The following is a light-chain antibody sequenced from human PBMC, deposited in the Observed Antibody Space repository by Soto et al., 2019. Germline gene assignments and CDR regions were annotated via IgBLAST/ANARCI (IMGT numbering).Light chain of an antibody. Sequence: DIQMTQSPSTLSASVGDRVTITCRASQSISSWLAWYQQKPGKAPKLLIYDASSLESGVPSRFSGSGSGTESTLTISSLQPDDFATYYCQQYNSLWTFGQGTKVDIK. V-gene: IGKV1-5*01. J-gene: IGKJ1*01. CDR2: DAS. CDR3: QQYNSLWT. CDR1: QSISSW.